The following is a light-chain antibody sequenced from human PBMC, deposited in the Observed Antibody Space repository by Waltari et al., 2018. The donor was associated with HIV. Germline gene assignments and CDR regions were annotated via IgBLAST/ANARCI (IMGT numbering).Light chain of an antibody. Sequence: QSALTQPRSVSGSPGQSVTIYCTASSRYLHDDQNGTLYQHHAGKAPKLIIFGVNQRPSGVPERFSGSKSGSTASLTISGLQAEDEGHYYCCSYGGTYLCWIFGGGTQLTVL. J-gene: IGLJ2*01. V-gene: IGLV2-11*01. CDR1: SRYLHDDQN. CDR3: CSYGGTYLCWI. CDR2: GVN.